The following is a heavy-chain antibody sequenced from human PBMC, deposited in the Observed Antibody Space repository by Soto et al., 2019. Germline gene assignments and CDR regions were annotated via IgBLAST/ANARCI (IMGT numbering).Heavy chain of an antibody. J-gene: IGHJ6*02. CDR1: GGSISSSSYY. Sequence: QLQLQESGPGLVKPSETLSLTCTVSGGSISSSSYYWGWIRQPPGKGLEWIGSIYYSGSTYYNPSLKSRVTISVDTSKNQFSLKLSSVTAADTAVYYCARLAPATVVWELLRQHDYYYGMDVWGQGTTVTVSS. CDR2: IYYSGST. V-gene: IGHV4-39*01. CDR3: ARLAPATVVWELLRQHDYYYGMDV. D-gene: IGHD1-26*01.